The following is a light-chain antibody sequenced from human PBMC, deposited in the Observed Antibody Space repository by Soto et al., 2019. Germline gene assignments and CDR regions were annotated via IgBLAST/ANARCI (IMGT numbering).Light chain of an antibody. J-gene: IGKJ2*01. V-gene: IGKV3-15*01. CDR3: QQYYNWPRT. Sequence: EMVMTQSPATLSVSPGDGATLSCRASQSVGSNLAWFQQKPGQAPRLLIYGASTRATGIPARFSGSGSGTDFTLTISSLQSEDFAVYYCQQYYNWPRTFGQGTKLEIK. CDR2: GAS. CDR1: QSVGSN.